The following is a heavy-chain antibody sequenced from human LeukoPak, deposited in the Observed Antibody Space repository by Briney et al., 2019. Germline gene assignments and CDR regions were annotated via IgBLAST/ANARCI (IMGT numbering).Heavy chain of an antibody. D-gene: IGHD1-1*01. V-gene: IGHV4-34*01. Sequence: SETLSLTCAVYGGSFSGYYWSWIRQPPGKGLEWIGEINHSGSTNYNPSLKSRVTISVDTSKSQFSLKLSSVTAADTAVYYCARDAGTSALDYWGQGTLVTVSS. CDR3: ARDAGTSALDY. J-gene: IGHJ4*02. CDR2: INHSGST. CDR1: GGSFSGYY.